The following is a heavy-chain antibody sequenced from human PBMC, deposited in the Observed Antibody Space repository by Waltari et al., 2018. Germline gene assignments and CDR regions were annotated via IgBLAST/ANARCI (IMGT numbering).Heavy chain of an antibody. V-gene: IGHV4-34*04. CDR1: GGSFSGYR. J-gene: IGHJ5*02. Sequence: QVRLEQWGAGQLKSSEILSLTCAVYGGSFSGYRWNWVRQSPGKGREWIGEIDQEGRTKHNPSLESRTIISLDPYKNQCSLTLSAVTAADTSLYYCARGLESYNWFDPWGQGTLVTVSS. D-gene: IGHD1-1*01. CDR2: IDQEGRT. CDR3: ARGLESYNWFDP.